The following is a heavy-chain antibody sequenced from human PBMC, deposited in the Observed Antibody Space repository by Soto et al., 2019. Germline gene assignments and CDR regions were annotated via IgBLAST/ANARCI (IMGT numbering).Heavy chain of an antibody. D-gene: IGHD5-12*01. Sequence: GGSLRLSCAASGFTFDDYAMHWVRQAPGNGLEWVSGISWNSGSIGYADSVKGRFTISRDNAKNSLYLQMNSLRAEDTALYYCAKGRNGYDPLIDSWGQGTLVTVSS. J-gene: IGHJ4*02. CDR3: AKGRNGYDPLIDS. V-gene: IGHV3-9*01. CDR1: GFTFDDYA. CDR2: ISWNSGSI.